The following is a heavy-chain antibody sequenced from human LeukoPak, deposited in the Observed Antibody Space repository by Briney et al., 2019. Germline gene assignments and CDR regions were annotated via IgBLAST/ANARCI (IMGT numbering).Heavy chain of an antibody. CDR2: INAGNGNT. Sequence: ASVKVSCKASGYTFTSYAMRWVRQAPGQRLEWMGWINAGNGNTKYSQKFQGRVTITRDTSASTAYMELSSLRSEDTAVYYCAMAKHIVVVTALDYWGQGTLVTVSS. CDR1: GYTFTSYA. J-gene: IGHJ4*02. V-gene: IGHV1-3*01. CDR3: AMAKHIVVVTALDY. D-gene: IGHD2-21*02.